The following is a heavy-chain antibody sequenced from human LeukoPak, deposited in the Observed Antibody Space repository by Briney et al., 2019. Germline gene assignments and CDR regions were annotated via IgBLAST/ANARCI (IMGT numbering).Heavy chain of an antibody. CDR1: GGSLSSSSYY. V-gene: IGHV4-39*01. CDR2: IYYSGST. D-gene: IGHD3-3*01. CDR3: ARHVGVMASVGG. J-gene: IGHJ4*02. Sequence: PSETLSLTCTVSGGSLSSSSYYWGWIRQPPGKGLEWIGSIYYSGSTYYNPSLKSRVTISVDTSKNQFSLKLSSVTAADTAVYYCARHVGVMASVGGWGQGTLVTVSS.